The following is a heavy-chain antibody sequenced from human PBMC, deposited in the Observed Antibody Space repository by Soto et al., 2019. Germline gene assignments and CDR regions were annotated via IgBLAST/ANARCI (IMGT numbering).Heavy chain of an antibody. J-gene: IGHJ4*02. V-gene: IGHV4-61*01. CDR2: IYNSGRT. CDR3: ARVNTVTLLFDY. CDR1: GGSVSSGSYY. Sequence: KPSETLSLTCTVSGGSVSSGSYYWSWIRQPPGKGLEWIGYIYNSGRTNNNPSLKSQVTKSVDTSKKNFSLKLSSVTAADTAVYYCARVNTVTLLFDYWGQGTLVTVSS. D-gene: IGHD4-17*01.